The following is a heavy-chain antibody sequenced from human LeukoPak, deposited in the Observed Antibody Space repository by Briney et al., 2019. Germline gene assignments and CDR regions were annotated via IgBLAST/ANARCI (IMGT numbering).Heavy chain of an antibody. CDR3: ASVTTNWYNWFDP. V-gene: IGHV4-39*07. Sequence: SETLSLTCNVSGASMSNYYWVWIRQPPGKGLEWIGSIYHSGTTYSGSTYYNPSLKSRVTISLDTSKNQFSLKLSSVTAADTAVYYCASVTTNWYNWFDPWGQGTLVTVSS. D-gene: IGHD1-1*01. CDR1: GASMSNYY. CDR2: IYHSGTTYSGST. J-gene: IGHJ5*02.